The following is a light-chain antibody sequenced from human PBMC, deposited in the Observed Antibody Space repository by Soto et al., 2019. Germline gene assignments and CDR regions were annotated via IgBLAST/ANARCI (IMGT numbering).Light chain of an antibody. CDR3: SSYTISNAWV. CDR1: SSDVGAYNY. V-gene: IGLV2-14*01. J-gene: IGLJ3*02. CDR2: DVN. Sequence: QYALTQPASVSGSPGQSITISCTGTSSDVGAYNYVSWCQQHPGKAPKVIIYDVNNRPSGVSNRFSGSKSGNTASLTISGLQAEDEADYYCSSYTISNAWVFGGGTKLTVL.